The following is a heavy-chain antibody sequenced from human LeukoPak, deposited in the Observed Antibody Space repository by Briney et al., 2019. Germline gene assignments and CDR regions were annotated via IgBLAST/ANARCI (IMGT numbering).Heavy chain of an antibody. CDR3: ARHWSHSVAQFGRSYWFDP. Sequence: PSETLSLTCTVSGGSISSSSDYWGWIRQPPGKGLEWIGNIYYSGSAYYNPSLKSRVTISVDTSKNQFSLRLTSVTAADTAVYYCARHWSHSVAQFGRSYWFDPWGQGTLVTVSS. V-gene: IGHV4-39*01. J-gene: IGHJ5*02. D-gene: IGHD2-15*01. CDR2: IYYSGSA. CDR1: GGSISSSSDY.